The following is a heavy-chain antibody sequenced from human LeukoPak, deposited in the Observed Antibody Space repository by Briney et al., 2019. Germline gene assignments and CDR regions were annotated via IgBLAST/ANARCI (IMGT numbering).Heavy chain of an antibody. V-gene: IGHV3-74*01. Sequence: GGSLRLSCAASGFTFSDYWMHWVRQGPGKGPGWRSRTCKDGSDTFYADAAKGRFTASRDNAKNTVYLQVTNVRPDDTAVYYCARGGYSGSYYRFSWGQGTVVTVAS. CDR1: GFTFSDYW. J-gene: IGHJ4*02. D-gene: IGHD6-25*01. CDR3: ARGGYSGSYYRFS. CDR2: TCKDGSDT.